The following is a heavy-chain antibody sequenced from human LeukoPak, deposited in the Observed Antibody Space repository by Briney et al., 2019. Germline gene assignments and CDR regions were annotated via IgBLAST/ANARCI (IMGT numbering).Heavy chain of an antibody. CDR1: GYTLTSYG. D-gene: IGHD3-16*01. Sequence: GASLKISCEASGYTLTSYGINWRRHTPGHGPEWMGRISTQSGNTNYAQKVPGRLTLTTDRSTNTASMELRSLRSDDTAVYYCARGAYVDKWGQGTMVTVSS. CDR2: ISTQSGNT. V-gene: IGHV1-18*01. J-gene: IGHJ4*02. CDR3: ARGAYVDK.